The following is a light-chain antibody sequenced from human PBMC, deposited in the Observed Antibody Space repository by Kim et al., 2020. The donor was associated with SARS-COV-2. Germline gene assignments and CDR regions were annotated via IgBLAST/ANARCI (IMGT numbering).Light chain of an antibody. V-gene: IGLV6-57*01. Sequence: GQTVTLSCSRSRGSIASNYVQWYQQRPGSSPTTFIYEDNQRPSGVPDRFSGSIDSSSNSASLTISGLKIEDEADYFCQSHDASYQVFGGGTQLTVL. J-gene: IGLJ3*02. CDR2: EDN. CDR1: RGSIASNY. CDR3: QSHDASYQV.